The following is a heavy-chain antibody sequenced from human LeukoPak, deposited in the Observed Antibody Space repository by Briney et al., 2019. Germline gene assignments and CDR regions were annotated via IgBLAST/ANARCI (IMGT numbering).Heavy chain of an antibody. V-gene: IGHV4-59*01. J-gene: IGHJ6*02. CDR2: IYYSGST. Sequence: RASETLSLTCTVSGGSISSYYWSWIRQPPGKGLEWIGYIYYSGSTNYNPSLKSRVTISVDTSKNQFSLKLSSVTAADTAVYYCARLAYYYGMDVWGQGTTVTVSS. CDR1: GGSISSYY. CDR3: ARLAYYYGMDV.